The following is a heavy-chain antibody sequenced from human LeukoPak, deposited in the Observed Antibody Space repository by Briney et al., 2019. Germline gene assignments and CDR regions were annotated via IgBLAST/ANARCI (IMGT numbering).Heavy chain of an antibody. V-gene: IGHV1-2*02. Sequence: ASVKVSCKASGYTFTGYYMHWVRQAPGQGLEWMGWINPNSGGTNYAQKFQGRVTMTRDTSISTAHMELSRLRSDDTAVYCCARTGRDYGGNSYAFDIWGQGTMVTVSS. CDR3: ARTGRDYGGNSYAFDI. D-gene: IGHD4-17*01. J-gene: IGHJ3*02. CDR2: INPNSGGT. CDR1: GYTFTGYY.